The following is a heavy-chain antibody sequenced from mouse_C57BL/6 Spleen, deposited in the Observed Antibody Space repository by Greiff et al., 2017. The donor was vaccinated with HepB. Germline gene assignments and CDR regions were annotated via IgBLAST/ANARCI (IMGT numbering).Heavy chain of an antibody. V-gene: IGHV5-12*01. J-gene: IGHJ1*03. CDR2: ISNGGGST. D-gene: IGHD2-5*01. Sequence: VQLKESGGGLVQPGGSLKLSCAASGFTFSDYYMYWVRQTPEKRLEWVAYISNGGGSTYYPDTVKGRFTISRDNAKNTLYLQMSRLKSEDTAMYYCARRYSTYGGYFDVWGTGTTVTVSS. CDR1: GFTFSDYY. CDR3: ARRYSTYGGYFDV.